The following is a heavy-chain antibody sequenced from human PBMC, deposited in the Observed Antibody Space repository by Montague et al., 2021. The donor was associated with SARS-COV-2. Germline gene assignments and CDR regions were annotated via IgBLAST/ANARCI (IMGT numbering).Heavy chain of an antibody. CDR2: SYHSGST. Sequence: SETLSLTCAVSGGSISSSNWWCGLRHPPAKELVWFGGSYHSGSTNYNTPPKSRVTTSVDNSNNHFFLMLGSATAADTAVYYCARAISHWFRGAFDIWGQGTLVTVSS. D-gene: IGHD3-10*01. CDR3: ARAISHWFRGAFDI. V-gene: IGHV4-4*02. J-gene: IGHJ3*02. CDR1: GGSISSSNW.